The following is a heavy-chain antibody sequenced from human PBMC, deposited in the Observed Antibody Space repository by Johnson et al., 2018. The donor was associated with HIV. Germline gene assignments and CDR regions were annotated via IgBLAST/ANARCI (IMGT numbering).Heavy chain of an antibody. Sequence: QVQPVESGGSLVQPGGSLRLSCAASGFTFRDYYMNWMRQAPGKGLEWISHISSSGTSIFYADSVKGRFTISRDNAKKLLYIQMSGLTGEDTATYYCARESTPWGGDYVGYSFDLWGQGTTVTVTS. J-gene: IGHJ3*01. V-gene: IGHV3-11*04. CDR2: ISSSGTSI. D-gene: IGHD4-17*01. CDR1: GFTFRDYY. CDR3: ARESTPWGGDYVGYSFDL.